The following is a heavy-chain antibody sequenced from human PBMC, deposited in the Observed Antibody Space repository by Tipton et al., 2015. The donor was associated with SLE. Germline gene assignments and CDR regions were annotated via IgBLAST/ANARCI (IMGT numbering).Heavy chain of an antibody. CDR2: ISWNSGSI. V-gene: IGHV3-9*01. J-gene: IGHJ6*04. CDR3: AIGTMTPLTMEV. CDR1: GFTFDDYA. D-gene: IGHD3-22*01. Sequence: SLRLSCAASGFTFDDYAMHWVRQAPGKGLEWVSGISWNSGSIGYADSVKGRFTISRDNAKNSLYLQMNSLRAEDTAVYYCAIGTMTPLTMEVWGKGTTVNVSS.